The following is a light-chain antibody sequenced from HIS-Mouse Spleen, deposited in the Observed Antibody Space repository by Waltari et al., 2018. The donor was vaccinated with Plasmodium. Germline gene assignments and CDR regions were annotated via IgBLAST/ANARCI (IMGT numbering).Light chain of an antibody. CDR2: SNN. J-gene: IGLJ2*01. CDR3: AAWDDSLNGVV. CDR1: SSNIGRNT. V-gene: IGLV1-44*01. Sequence: QSVLTQPPSASGTPGQRVTISCSGSSSNIGRNTVNWYQTLPGTAPKLLIYSNNQRPSGVPDRFSGSKSGTSASLAISGLQSEDEADYYCAAWDDSLNGVVFGGGTKLTVL.